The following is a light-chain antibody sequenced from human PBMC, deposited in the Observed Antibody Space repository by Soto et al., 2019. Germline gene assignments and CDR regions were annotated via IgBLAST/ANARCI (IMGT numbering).Light chain of an antibody. CDR1: QGISSW. J-gene: IGKJ1*01. CDR2: SAS. CDR3: QQANTFPWT. V-gene: IGKV1D-12*01. Sequence: DIPMTQSPSSVSASVGDRVTITCRASQGISSWFAWYQQKPGNAPKLLIYSASTLQSGVPSRFSGSGSGTHFTLTISNLQPEDFATYYCQQANTFPWTFGQGTKVEIK.